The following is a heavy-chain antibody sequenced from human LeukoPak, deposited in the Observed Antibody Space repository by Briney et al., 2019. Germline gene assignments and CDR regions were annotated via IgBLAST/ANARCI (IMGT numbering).Heavy chain of an antibody. D-gene: IGHD3-10*01. V-gene: IGHV3-30-3*01. CDR2: ISYDGSNK. CDR1: GFTFSSYA. J-gene: IGHJ5*02. CDR3: ARASYGSASP. Sequence: GGSLRLSCAASGFTFSSYAMHWVRQAPGKGLEWVAVISYDGSNKYYADSVKGRFTISRDNSKNTLYLQMNSLRAEDTAVYYRARASYGSASPWGQGTLVTVSS.